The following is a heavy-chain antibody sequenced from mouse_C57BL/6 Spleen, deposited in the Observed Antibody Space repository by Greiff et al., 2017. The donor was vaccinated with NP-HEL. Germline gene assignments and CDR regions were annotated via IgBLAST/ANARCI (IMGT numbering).Heavy chain of an antibody. CDR1: GFTFTDYY. J-gene: IGHJ3*01. CDR2: IRNKANGYTT. CDR3: ARSSYPDRAWFAY. D-gene: IGHD6-1*01. Sequence: EVQRVESGGGLVQPGGSLSLSCAASGFTFTDYYMSWVRQPPGKALEWLGFIRNKANGYTTEYSASVKGRFTISRDNSQSILYLQMNALRAEDSATYYCARSSYPDRAWFAYWGQGTLVTVSA. V-gene: IGHV7-3*01.